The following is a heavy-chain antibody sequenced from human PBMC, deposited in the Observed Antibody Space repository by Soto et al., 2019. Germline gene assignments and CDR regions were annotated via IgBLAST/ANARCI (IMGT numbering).Heavy chain of an antibody. CDR1: GYTFTSYG. J-gene: IGHJ6*02. Sequence: ASVKVSCKASGYTFTSYGISWVRQAPGQGLEWMGWISAYNGNTNYAQKLQGRVTMTTDTSTSTAYMELRSLRSDDTAVYYCARETTVTTPVGYYCGMDVWGQGTTVTVSS. CDR2: ISAYNGNT. D-gene: IGHD4-17*01. CDR3: ARETTVTTPVGYYCGMDV. V-gene: IGHV1-18*04.